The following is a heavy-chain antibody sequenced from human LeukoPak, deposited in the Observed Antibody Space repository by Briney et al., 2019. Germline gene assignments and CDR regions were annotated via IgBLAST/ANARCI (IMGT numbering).Heavy chain of an antibody. D-gene: IGHD3-16*01. CDR3: AREGASTISHAFDV. Sequence: GGSLRLSCAASAFPFSTFWMTWVRQAPGKGLEWVANIIQDGSERYYVGSVKGRFTISRDNAKNSLYLQMNSLRAEDTAVYYCAREGASTISHAFDVWGQGTMVTVSS. J-gene: IGHJ3*01. V-gene: IGHV3-7*01. CDR1: AFPFSTFW. CDR2: IIQDGSER.